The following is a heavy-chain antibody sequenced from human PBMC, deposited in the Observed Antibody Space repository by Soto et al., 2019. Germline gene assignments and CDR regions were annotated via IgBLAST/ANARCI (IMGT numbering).Heavy chain of an antibody. Sequence: SVKVSCKASGGTFSSYAISWVRQAPGQGLEWMGGIIPIFGTANYAQKFQGRVTITADESTSTAYMELSSLRSEDTAVYYCARGNSNKLLVGYYDGKDVWGRGTTVTVS. CDR3: ARGNSNKLLVGYYDGKDV. D-gene: IGHD4-4*01. V-gene: IGHV1-69*13. CDR2: IIPIFGTA. J-gene: IGHJ6*01. CDR1: GGTFSSYA.